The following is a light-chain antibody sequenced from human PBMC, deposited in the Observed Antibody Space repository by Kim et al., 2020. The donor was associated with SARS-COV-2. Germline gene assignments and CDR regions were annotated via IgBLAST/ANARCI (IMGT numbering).Light chain of an antibody. CDR3: QQYYSSWT. V-gene: IGKV1-5*03. J-gene: IGKJ1*01. Sequence: DIQMTQSPSTLSASVGDRVTITCRASHSVSAWLAWYQQKPGKAPKLLIYKASSLESGVPSRFSGSGSGTEFTLTISSLQPDDFASYYCQQYYSSWTFGQGTKVDIK. CDR1: HSVSAW. CDR2: KAS.